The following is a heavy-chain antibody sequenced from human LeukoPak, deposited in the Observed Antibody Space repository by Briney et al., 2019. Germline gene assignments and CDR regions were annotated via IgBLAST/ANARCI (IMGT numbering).Heavy chain of an antibody. CDR3: ARDDSSGYYSIDY. CDR1: GFTFSSYW. V-gene: IGHV3-7*03. J-gene: IGHJ4*02. Sequence: PGGSLRLSCAASGFTFSSYWVSWVRQAPGKGLEWVANIKKDGSEKYYVDSVKGRFTISRDNAKNSLYLQMNSLRAEDTALYYCARDDSSGYYSIDYWGQGTLVTVSS. D-gene: IGHD3-22*01. CDR2: IKKDGSEK.